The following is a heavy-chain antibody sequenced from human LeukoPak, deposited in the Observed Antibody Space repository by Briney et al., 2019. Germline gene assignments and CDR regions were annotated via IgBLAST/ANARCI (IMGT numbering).Heavy chain of an antibody. J-gene: IGHJ4*02. Sequence: SVKVSCKASGGTFSSYAISWVRQAPGQGLEWMGGIIPIFGTANYAQKFQGRVTITADESTSTAYMELSSLRSEDTAVYYCAREGVLERPAGYFDYWGQGTLVTVSS. V-gene: IGHV1-69*13. D-gene: IGHD1-1*01. CDR1: GGTFSSYA. CDR3: AREGVLERPAGYFDY. CDR2: IIPIFGTA.